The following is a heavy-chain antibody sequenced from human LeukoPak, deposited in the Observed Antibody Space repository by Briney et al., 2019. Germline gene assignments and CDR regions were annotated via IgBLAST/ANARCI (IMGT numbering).Heavy chain of an antibody. Sequence: PGGSLRLSCAASGFTFSSYAMHWVRQAPGKGLEWVAVISYDGSNKYYADSVKGRFTISRDNAKNSLYLEMSSLRVEDTGVYYCARENPYVSWGQGTLVTVSS. CDR2: ISYDGSNK. D-gene: IGHD1-14*01. V-gene: IGHV3-30-3*01. J-gene: IGHJ5*02. CDR1: GFTFSSYA. CDR3: ARENPYVS.